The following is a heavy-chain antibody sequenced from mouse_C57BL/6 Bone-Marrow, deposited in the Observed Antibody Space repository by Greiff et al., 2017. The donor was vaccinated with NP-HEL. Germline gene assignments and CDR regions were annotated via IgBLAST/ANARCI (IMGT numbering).Heavy chain of an antibody. Sequence: VQLQQSGAELARPGASVKMSCKASGYTFTSYTMHWVKQRPGQGLEWIGYINPSSGYTKYNQKFKDKATLTADKSSSTAYMQLSSLTSEDSAVYYCATPAYPPYFDYWGQGTTLTVSS. CDR3: ATPAYPPYFDY. CDR2: INPSSGYT. D-gene: IGHD2-10*01. CDR1: GYTFTSYT. J-gene: IGHJ2*01. V-gene: IGHV1-4*01.